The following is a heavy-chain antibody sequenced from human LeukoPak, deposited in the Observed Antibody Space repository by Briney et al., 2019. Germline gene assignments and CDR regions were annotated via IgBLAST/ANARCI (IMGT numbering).Heavy chain of an antibody. V-gene: IGHV4-59*12. Sequence: SGTLSLTCTVSGGSISNNDWSWIRQPPGKGLEWIGYIYNSGSTNYNPSLKSRVTISVDTSKNQFSLKLSSVTAADTAVYYCARDGRAAAGPFDPWGQGTLVTVSS. D-gene: IGHD6-13*01. CDR2: IYNSGST. CDR3: ARDGRAAAGPFDP. CDR1: GGSISNND. J-gene: IGHJ5*02.